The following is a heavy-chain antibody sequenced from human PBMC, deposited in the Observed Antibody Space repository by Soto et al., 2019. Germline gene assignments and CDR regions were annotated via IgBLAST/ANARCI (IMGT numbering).Heavy chain of an antibody. Sequence: ASVKVSCKASGYTFTGYYMHWVRQAPGQGLEWMGWINPNSGGTNNAQKFQGWVTMTRDTSISTAYMELSRLRSDDTAVYYCASGTSGPGGSCYYWGQGTLVTVSS. D-gene: IGHD2-15*01. J-gene: IGHJ4*02. CDR1: GYTFTGYY. V-gene: IGHV1-2*04. CDR2: INPNSGGT. CDR3: ASGTSGPGGSCYY.